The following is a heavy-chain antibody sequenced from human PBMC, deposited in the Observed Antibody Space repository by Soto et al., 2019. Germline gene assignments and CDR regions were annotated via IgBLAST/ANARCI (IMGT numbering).Heavy chain of an antibody. J-gene: IGHJ3*02. CDR3: AKDPIVVVRAAIGGPYADDAFDI. D-gene: IGHD2-2*02. Sequence: GGSLRLSCAASGFTFSSYAMSWVRQAPGKGLEWVSAISGSGGSTYYADSVKGRFTIARDNSKNTLYLQMNKLRVEDTAVYYCAKDPIVVVRAAIGGPYADDAFDIWGQGTMVTVSS. CDR1: GFTFSSYA. CDR2: ISGSGGST. V-gene: IGHV3-23*01.